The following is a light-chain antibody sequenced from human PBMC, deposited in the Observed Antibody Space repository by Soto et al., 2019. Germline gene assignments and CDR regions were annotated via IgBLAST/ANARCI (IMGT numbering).Light chain of an antibody. Sequence: DIVMTQSPDSLTLSLGERATINCKSSQSVFSRFRNKNYLGWFQQKPGQPPRLLIYWASTRESGGSDRFSGIGSGKHFTSPSNSLQSVDVAFFDCQQYYTSPTLTFGQGTKVEV. CDR2: WAS. CDR3: QQYYTSPTLT. V-gene: IGKV4-1*01. J-gene: IGKJ1*01. CDR1: QSVFSRFRNKNY.